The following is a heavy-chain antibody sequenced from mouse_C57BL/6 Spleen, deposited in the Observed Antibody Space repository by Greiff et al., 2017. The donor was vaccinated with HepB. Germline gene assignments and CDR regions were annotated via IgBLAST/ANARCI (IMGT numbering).Heavy chain of an antibody. CDR1: GYTFTSYW. CDR2: IYPSDSET. J-gene: IGHJ4*01. D-gene: IGHD1-1*01. Sequence: QVQLQQPGAELVRPGSSVKLSCKASGYTFTSYWMDWVKQRPGQGLEWIGNIYPSDSETHYNQKFKDKATLTVDKSSSTAYMQLSSLTSEDSAVYYCAREWGTTVVAPDYYAMDYWGQGTSVTVSS. CDR3: AREWGTTVVAPDYYAMDY. V-gene: IGHV1-61*01.